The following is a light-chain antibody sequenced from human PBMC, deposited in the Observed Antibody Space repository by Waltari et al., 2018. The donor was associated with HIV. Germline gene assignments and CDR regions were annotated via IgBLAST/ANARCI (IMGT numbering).Light chain of an antibody. CDR3: QQYDDWPPIT. CDR1: QSVSTN. CDR2: GAS. V-gene: IGKV3-15*01. Sequence: EVVITQSPAALSVSPGERATLSCRASQSVSTNLAWYQQKSGQGPRLLIYGASTRATGIPARFSGSGSGTEFTLTISSLQSEDFAVYFCQQYDDWPPITFGQGTRLEIK. J-gene: IGKJ5*01.